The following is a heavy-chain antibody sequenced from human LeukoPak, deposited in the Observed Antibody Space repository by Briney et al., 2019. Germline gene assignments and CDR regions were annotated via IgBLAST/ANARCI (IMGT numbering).Heavy chain of an antibody. CDR3: ARKKSIAAVIDY. CDR1: GGSFSGYY. CDR2: INHSGST. V-gene: IGHV4-34*01. Sequence: PSETLSLTCGVYGGSFSGYYWSWIRQPPGKGLEWIGEINHSGSTNYNPSLKSRVTISVDTSKNQFSLKLSSVTAADTAVYYCARKKSIAAVIDYWGQGTLVTVSS. J-gene: IGHJ4*02. D-gene: IGHD6-13*01.